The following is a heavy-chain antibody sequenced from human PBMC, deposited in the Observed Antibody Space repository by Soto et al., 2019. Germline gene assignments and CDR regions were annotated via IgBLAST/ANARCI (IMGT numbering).Heavy chain of an antibody. V-gene: IGHV3-23*01. CDR3: ASNTVTTSYYYGMDV. CDR1: GFTFSSYA. CDR2: ISGSGGST. Sequence: GGSLRLSCAASGFTFSSYAMSWVRQAPGKGLEWVSAISGSGGSTYYADSMKGRFTISRDNSKNTLYLQMNSLRAEDTAVYYCASNTVTTSYYYGMDVWGQGTTVTVSS. J-gene: IGHJ6*02. D-gene: IGHD4-17*01.